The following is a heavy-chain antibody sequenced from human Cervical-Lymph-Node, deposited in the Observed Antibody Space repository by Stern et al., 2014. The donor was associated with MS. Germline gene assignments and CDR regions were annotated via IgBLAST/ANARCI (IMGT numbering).Heavy chain of an antibody. Sequence: VQLVQSGSELKKPGASVKVSCKASGYSFSTYAIHWVRQAPGQGLEWMGWINTNTGNPTYAQGFTGRFVFSLDTSVSTAYLQISSLKAEDTGVYYCARGGSSGFIDGLDIWGQGTRVTVSS. CDR1: GYSFSTYA. CDR3: ARGGSSGFIDGLDI. CDR2: INTNTGNP. D-gene: IGHD6-19*01. J-gene: IGHJ3*02. V-gene: IGHV7-4-1*02.